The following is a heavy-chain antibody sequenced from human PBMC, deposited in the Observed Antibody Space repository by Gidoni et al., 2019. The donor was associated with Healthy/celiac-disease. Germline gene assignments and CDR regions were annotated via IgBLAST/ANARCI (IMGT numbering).Heavy chain of an antibody. CDR3: AAKWDYGA. D-gene: IGHD4-17*01. Sequence: QVHLVESAGGVVQPGRFLGLHWAASGFTFSSYGMHWVRQAPGKGLEWVEVISYDGSNKYYADSVKGRFTISRDNSKNTLYLQMNSLRAEDAAVYYCAAKWDYGAWGQGTLVTVSS. V-gene: IGHV3-30*03. CDR2: ISYDGSNK. CDR1: GFTFSSYG. J-gene: IGHJ5*02.